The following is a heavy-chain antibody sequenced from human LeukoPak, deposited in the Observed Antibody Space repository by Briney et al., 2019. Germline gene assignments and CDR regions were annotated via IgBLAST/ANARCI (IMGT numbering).Heavy chain of an antibody. J-gene: IGHJ4*02. Sequence: ASVSVSFNASGYTVTVYYMHWVRQAPGQGLGWGGWINPKSGGRNYEQKFQGRVTMTRDTSIRQAYMELSRLRSDDTAVYYCARDLAIPASFGYWGQGRMVPVSS. D-gene: IGHD2-2*01. CDR1: GYTVTVYY. CDR2: INPKSGGR. CDR3: ARDLAIPASFGY. V-gene: IGHV1-2*02.